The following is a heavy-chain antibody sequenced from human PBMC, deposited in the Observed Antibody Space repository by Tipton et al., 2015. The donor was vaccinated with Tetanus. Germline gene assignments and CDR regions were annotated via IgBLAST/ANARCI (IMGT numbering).Heavy chain of an antibody. D-gene: IGHD2-15*01. CDR3: AREADCSGGSCFSGDFDN. CDR2: SWYDGTDQ. Sequence: AASGFIFSSYGIHWVRQAPCKGLEWVAVSWYDGTDQYYADSVKGRFTISRDNSKNTLYLQKNSLRAEDTALYYCAREADCSGGSCFSGDFDNWGQGTQVAVSS. J-gene: IGHJ4*02. CDR1: GFIFSSYG. V-gene: IGHV3-33*01.